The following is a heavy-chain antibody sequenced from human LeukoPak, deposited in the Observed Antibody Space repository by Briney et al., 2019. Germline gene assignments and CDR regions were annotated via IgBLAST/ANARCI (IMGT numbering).Heavy chain of an antibody. V-gene: IGHV5-51*01. CDR1: GYQFTSCW. J-gene: IGHJ6*02. CDR3: VRHDLDNDYYGMDV. Sequence: GESLKISCKAFGYQFTSCWIGWVRQQPGQGLEWMGIIYPGDSDTRDSPSFRGQVTISADTSISTAYLQWSSLKASDTAIYYCVRHDLDNDYYGMDVWGQGTTVTVSS. CDR2: IYPGDSDT.